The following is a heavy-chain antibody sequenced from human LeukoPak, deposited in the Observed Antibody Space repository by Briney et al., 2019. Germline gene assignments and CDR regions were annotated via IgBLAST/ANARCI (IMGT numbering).Heavy chain of an antibody. CDR1: GFTFSSYG. V-gene: IGHV3-30*03. D-gene: IGHD1-26*01. J-gene: IGHJ4*02. CDR2: ISYDGSNK. Sequence: GGSLRLSCAASGFTFSSYGMHWVRQAPGKGLEWVAVISYDGSNKYYADSVKGRFTISRDNAKNSLYLQMDSLRVEDTAVYYCGRDSGNYGGQGTLVTVSS. CDR3: GRDSGNY.